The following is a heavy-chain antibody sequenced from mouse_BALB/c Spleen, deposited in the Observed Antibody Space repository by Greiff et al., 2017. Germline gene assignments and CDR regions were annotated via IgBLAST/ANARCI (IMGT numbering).Heavy chain of an antibody. J-gene: IGHJ3*01. Sequence: EVMLVESGPSLVKPSQTLSLTCSVTGDSITSGYWNWIRKFPGNKLEYMGYISYSGSTYYNPSLKSRISITRDTSKNQYYLQLNSVTTEDTATYYCARSSDDGYYERGFAYWGQGTLVTVSA. CDR2: ISYSGST. V-gene: IGHV3-8*02. CDR3: ARSSDDGYYERGFAY. D-gene: IGHD2-3*01. CDR1: GDSITSGY.